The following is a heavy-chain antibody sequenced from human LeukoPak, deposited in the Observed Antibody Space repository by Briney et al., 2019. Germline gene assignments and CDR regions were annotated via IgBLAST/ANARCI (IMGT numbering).Heavy chain of an antibody. J-gene: IGHJ3*02. V-gene: IGHV1-2*02. CDR3: ARGSLTLVVPGDAFDI. Sequence: ASVKVSCKASGYSFTGYNMHWVRQAPGQGLERMGWINPNSGGTNYAQKFQGRVTMTRDTSISTAYMELSRLRSDDTAVYYWARGSLTLVVPGDAFDISGQGTMVTVSS. CDR1: GYSFTGYN. D-gene: IGHD6-13*01. CDR2: INPNSGGT.